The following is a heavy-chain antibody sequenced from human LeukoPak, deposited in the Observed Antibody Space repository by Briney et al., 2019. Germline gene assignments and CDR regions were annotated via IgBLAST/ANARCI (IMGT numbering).Heavy chain of an antibody. J-gene: IGHJ4*02. CDR2: IGSSGTTT. CDR1: GFTFSNYG. D-gene: IGHD6-19*01. CDR3: ALLAVASDFDY. V-gene: IGHV3-48*04. Sequence: GGSLRLSCVASGFTFSNYGMHWVRQAPGKGLEWVSNIGSSGTTTYYADSVKGRFSISRDNAKNSLYLRMNSLRVEDTAVYYCALLAVASDFDYWGQGALVTVSS.